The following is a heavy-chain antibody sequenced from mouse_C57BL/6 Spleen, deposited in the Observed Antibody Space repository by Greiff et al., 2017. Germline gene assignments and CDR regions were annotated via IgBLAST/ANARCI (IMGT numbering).Heavy chain of an antibody. CDR3: AREGDYGSSYVDY. V-gene: IGHV5-6*01. CDR1: GFTFSSYG. CDR2: ISSGGSYT. J-gene: IGHJ2*01. D-gene: IGHD1-1*01. Sequence: VQLKESGGDLVKPGGSLKLSCAASGFTFSSYGMSWVRQTPDKRLEWVATISSGGSYTYYPDSVKGRFTISRDNAKNTLYLQMSGLKSEDTAMYYCAREGDYGSSYVDYWGQGTTLTVSS.